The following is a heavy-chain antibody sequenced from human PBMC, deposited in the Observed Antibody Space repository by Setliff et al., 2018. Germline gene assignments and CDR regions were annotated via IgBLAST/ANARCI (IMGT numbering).Heavy chain of an antibody. D-gene: IGHD3-22*01. CDR3: ARAHRYYSDTSGYFYDQGRSAFDV. CDR1: GFTFSSYW. V-gene: IGHV3-7*03. CDR2: INEDGSHK. J-gene: IGHJ3*01. Sequence: GGSLRLSCAASGFTFSSYWMSWVRQAPGKGLERLANINEDGSHKWYVDSVKGRFTISRDNAKNSLYLQMNGLGAEDTALYFCARAHRYYSDTSGYFYDQGRSAFDVWGQGTMVTVSS.